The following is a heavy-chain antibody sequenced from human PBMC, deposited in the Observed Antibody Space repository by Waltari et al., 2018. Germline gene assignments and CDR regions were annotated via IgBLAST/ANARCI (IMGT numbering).Heavy chain of an antibody. D-gene: IGHD3-3*01. CDR3: ARGAWVYYDFWSGYYIFDY. V-gene: IGHV1-8*03. CDR1: GYTFTSYD. Sequence: QVQLVQSGAEVKKPGASVKVSCKASGYTFTSYDINWVRQATGQGLEWMGWMNPNSGNTGYAQKFQGRVTITRNTSISIAYMELSSLRSEDTAVYYCARGAWVYYDFWSGYYIFDYWGQGTLVTVSS. CDR2: MNPNSGNT. J-gene: IGHJ4*02.